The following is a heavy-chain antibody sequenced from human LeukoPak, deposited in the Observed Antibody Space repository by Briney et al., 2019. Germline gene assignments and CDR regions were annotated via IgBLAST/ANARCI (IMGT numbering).Heavy chain of an antibody. Sequence: GESLKISCKASGYSFTNFWIGRVRQNPGKGLEWRGNIHPVDSDTSYSPPFQAEVPIPAEKSSTTSYFQWSTLRASDSTIHYCAIWVSSHWFDSSGDGKPVSVS. J-gene: IGHJ5*01. V-gene: IGHV5-51*01. CDR1: GYSFTNFW. D-gene: IGHD2-2*01. CDR2: IHPVDSDT. CDR3: AIWVSSHWFDS.